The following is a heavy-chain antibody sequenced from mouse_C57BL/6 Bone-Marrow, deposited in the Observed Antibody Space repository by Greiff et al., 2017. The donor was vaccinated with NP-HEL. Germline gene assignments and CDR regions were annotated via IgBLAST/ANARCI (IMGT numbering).Heavy chain of an antibody. CDR3: ARDAYPYYAMDY. V-gene: IGHV5-4*01. Sequence: DVKLVESGGGLVKPGGSLKLSCAASGFTFSSYAMSWVRQTPEKRLEWVATISDGGSYTYYPDNVKGRCTISRDNAKNNLYLQMSHLKSEDTAMYSCARDAYPYYAMDYWGQGTSVTVSS. CDR1: GFTFSSYA. D-gene: IGHD5-1*01. J-gene: IGHJ4*01. CDR2: ISDGGSYT.